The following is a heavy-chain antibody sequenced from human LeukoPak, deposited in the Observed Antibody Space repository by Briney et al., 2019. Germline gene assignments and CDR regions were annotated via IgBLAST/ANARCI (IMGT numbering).Heavy chain of an antibody. D-gene: IGHD3-9*01. V-gene: IGHV3-30-3*01. J-gene: IGHJ6*02. CDR2: ISYDGSNK. CDR3: ARDLTGYLYYGMDV. CDR1: GFTFSDYY. Sequence: GGSLRLSCAASGFTFSDYYMSWIRQAPGKGLEWVAVISYDGSNKYYADAVKGRFTISRDNSKNTMYLQMNSLRAEDTAVYYCARDLTGYLYYGMDVWGQGTTVTVSS.